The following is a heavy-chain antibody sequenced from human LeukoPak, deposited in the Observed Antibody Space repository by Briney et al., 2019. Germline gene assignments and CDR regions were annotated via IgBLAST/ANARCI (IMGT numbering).Heavy chain of an antibody. J-gene: IGHJ3*02. CDR2: IYSAGST. CDR1: GFTFSSYA. V-gene: IGHV3-66*01. D-gene: IGHD1-26*01. Sequence: GGSLRLSCAAPGFTFSSYAMSWVRQAPGKGLEWVSVIYSAGSTYYADSVKGRFTISRDNSKNTLYLQMNSLRAEDTAVYYCAREGATLLAFDISGQGTMVTVSS. CDR3: AREGATLLAFDI.